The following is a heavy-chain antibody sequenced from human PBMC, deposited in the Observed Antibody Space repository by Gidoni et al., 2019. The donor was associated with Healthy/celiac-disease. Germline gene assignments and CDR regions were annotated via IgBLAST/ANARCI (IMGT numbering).Heavy chain of an antibody. J-gene: IGHJ5*02. CDR1: GFTFDPYG. D-gene: IGHD2-15*01. CDR2: MNWNGGST. Sequence: EVQLVESGGGVVRPGGSLRLSCAAAGFTFDPYGMSWVRLVSGKGLEWVSGMNWNGGSTGYADSVKGRFTTSRDNAKNSLYLQMDSLRAEDTAVYYCARGSCSGGSCVWFDPWGQGTLVTVSS. V-gene: IGHV3-20*04. CDR3: ARGSCSGGSCVWFDP.